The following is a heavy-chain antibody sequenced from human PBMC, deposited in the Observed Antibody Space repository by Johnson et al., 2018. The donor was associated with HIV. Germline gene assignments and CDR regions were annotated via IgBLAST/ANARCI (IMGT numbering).Heavy chain of an antibody. CDR1: EFSFSTYA. V-gene: IGHV3-30-3*01. D-gene: IGHD3-22*01. J-gene: IGHJ3*02. Sequence: QVHLVESGGGVVQPGRSLRLSCAASEFSFSTYAMHWVRQAPGKGLEWVAVISYDGSNKYYADSVKGRFTISRDNYKNTMYLQMNSLRAEDTAVYYCAREARIVVVEPSDAFDIWGQGTMVTVSS. CDR2: ISYDGSNK. CDR3: AREARIVVVEPSDAFDI.